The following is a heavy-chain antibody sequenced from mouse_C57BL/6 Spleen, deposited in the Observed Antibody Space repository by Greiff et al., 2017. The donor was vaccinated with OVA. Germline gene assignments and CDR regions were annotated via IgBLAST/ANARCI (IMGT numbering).Heavy chain of an antibody. CDR2: IDPETGGT. CDR1: GYTFTDYE. J-gene: IGHJ2*01. Sequence: QVQLKESGAELVRPGASVTLSCKASGYTFTDYEMHWVKQTPVHGLEWIGAIDPETGGTAYNQKFKGKAILTADKSSSTAYMALRSLTSDDSAVYYCTSYGSSFDYWGQGTTLTVSS. V-gene: IGHV1-15*01. CDR3: TSYGSSFDY. D-gene: IGHD1-1*01.